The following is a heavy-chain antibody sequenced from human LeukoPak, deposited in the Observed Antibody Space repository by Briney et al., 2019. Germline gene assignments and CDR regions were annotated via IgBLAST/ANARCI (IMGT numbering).Heavy chain of an antibody. CDR3: ARRAKGSWINDAFDI. Sequence: ASVKVSCKASGYTFTSYDINWVRQATGQGLEWMGIINPSGGNTNYAQKFQGRVTMTRDTSTSTLYMELSSLRSEDTAVYYCARRAKGSWINDAFDIWGQGTMVTVSS. CDR2: INPSGGNT. D-gene: IGHD2-2*03. J-gene: IGHJ3*02. CDR1: GYTFTSYD. V-gene: IGHV1-46*01.